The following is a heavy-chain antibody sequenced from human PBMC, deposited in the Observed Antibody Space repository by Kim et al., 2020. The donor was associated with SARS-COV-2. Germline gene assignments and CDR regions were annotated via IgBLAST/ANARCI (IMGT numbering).Heavy chain of an antibody. CDR1: GFTFDDYA. Sequence: GGSLRLSCAASGFTFDDYAMHWVRQAPGKGLEWVSGISWNSGCIGYADSVKGRFTISRDNAKNSLYLQMNSLRAEETALYYCAKEKKYYYVSGSPVRYFGYWGQGTLVTVSS. D-gene: IGHD3-10*01. CDR2: ISWNSGCI. J-gene: IGHJ4*02. V-gene: IGHV3-9*01. CDR3: AKEKKYYYVSGSPVRYFGY.